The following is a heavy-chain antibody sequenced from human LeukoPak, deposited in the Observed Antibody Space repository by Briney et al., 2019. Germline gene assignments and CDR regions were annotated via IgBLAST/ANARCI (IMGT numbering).Heavy chain of an antibody. CDR3: ARGRMVRGVGY. D-gene: IGHD3-10*01. J-gene: IGHJ4*02. Sequence: SETLSLTCAVYGGSFSGYYWSWIRQPPGKGLEWIGEINHSGSTNYNPSLKSRVTISVDTSKNQFSLKLSSVTAADTAVYYCARGRMVRGVGYWGQGTLVTVSS. CDR2: INHSGST. V-gene: IGHV4-34*01. CDR1: GGSFSGYY.